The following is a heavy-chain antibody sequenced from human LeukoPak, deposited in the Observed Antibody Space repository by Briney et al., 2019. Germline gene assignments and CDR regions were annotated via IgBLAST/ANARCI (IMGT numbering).Heavy chain of an antibody. D-gene: IGHD3-3*01. J-gene: IGHJ3*02. CDR2: IYYSGST. CDR3: ARTGRGYYDFWSGYPRAAFDI. V-gene: IGHV4-30-4*08. Sequence: SQTLSLTCTVSGGSISSGDYYWSWIRQPPGKGLEWFGYIYYSGSTYYNPSLKSLVTISVDTSNNQFSLKLSSVTAADTAVYYCARTGRGYYDFWSGYPRAAFDIWGQGTMVTVSS. CDR1: GGSISSGDYY.